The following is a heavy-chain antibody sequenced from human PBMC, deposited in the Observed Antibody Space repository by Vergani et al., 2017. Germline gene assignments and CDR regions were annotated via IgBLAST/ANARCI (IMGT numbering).Heavy chain of an antibody. D-gene: IGHD3-22*01. CDR3: TRGWYYDSIAYWAY. V-gene: IGHV1-18*01. CDR2: ISAYNGNT. Sequence: QVQLVQSGAEVKKPGASVKVSCKASGYTFTSYGISWVRQAPGQGLEWMGWISAYNGNTNYAQKLQGRVTMTTDTSTSTVYMELSSLRSEDTAVYYCTRGWYYDSIAYWAYWGQGTLVTVSS. J-gene: IGHJ4*02. CDR1: GYTFTSYG.